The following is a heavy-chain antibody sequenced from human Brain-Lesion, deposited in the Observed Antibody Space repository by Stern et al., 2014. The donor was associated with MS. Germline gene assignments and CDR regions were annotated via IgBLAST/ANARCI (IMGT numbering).Heavy chain of an antibody. Sequence: QLQLQESGPGLVKPSQTLSLTCTVSGGSISSGSYYWSWIRQPAGKGLEWIGRIYTSGSTNYNPSLKSRVTISVDTSKNQFSLKLGSVTAADTAVYYCARTPPYSSSAWFDPWGQGTLVTVSS. J-gene: IGHJ5*02. CDR1: GGSISSGSYY. V-gene: IGHV4-61*02. D-gene: IGHD6-6*01. CDR2: IYTSGST. CDR3: ARTPPYSSSAWFDP.